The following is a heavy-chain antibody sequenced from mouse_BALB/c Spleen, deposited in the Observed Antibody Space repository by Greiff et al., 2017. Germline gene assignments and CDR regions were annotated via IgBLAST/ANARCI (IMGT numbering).Heavy chain of an antibody. CDR1: GFAFSSYD. J-gene: IGHJ3*01. Sequence: EVKVEESGGGLVKPGGSLKLSCAASGFAFSSYDMSWVRQTPEKRLEWVAYISSGGGSTYYPDTVKGRFTISRDNAKNTLYLQMSSLKSEDTAMYYCARHYGSSYWFAYWGQGTLVTVSA. V-gene: IGHV5-12-1*01. D-gene: IGHD1-1*01. CDR2: ISSGGGST. CDR3: ARHYGSSYWFAY.